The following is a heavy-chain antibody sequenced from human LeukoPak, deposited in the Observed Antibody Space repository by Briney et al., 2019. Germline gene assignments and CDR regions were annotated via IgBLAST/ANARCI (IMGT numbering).Heavy chain of an antibody. Sequence: GGSLRLSCAASGFTFSSYEMNWVRQAPGKGLEWVSYIIPRSGTIYYADSVKGRFTISRDNAKHSMYLQMNNLRAEDTAVYYCARAPTLYDFWSGYAHFDFWGQGTLVTVSA. V-gene: IGHV3-48*03. CDR2: IIPRSGTI. CDR3: ARAPTLYDFWSGYAHFDF. J-gene: IGHJ4*02. D-gene: IGHD3-3*01. CDR1: GFTFSSYE.